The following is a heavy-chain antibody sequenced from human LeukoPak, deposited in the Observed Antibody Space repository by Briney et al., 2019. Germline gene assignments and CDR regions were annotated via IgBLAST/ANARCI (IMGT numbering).Heavy chain of an antibody. Sequence: ASVKVSCKASGYTFTGYYMHWVRQAPGQGLEWMGWINPNSGGTNYAQKFQGRATMTRDTSISTAYMELSRLRSDDTAVYYCARYPNEYYDILTGLPSKWNWFDPWGQGTLVTVSS. CDR1: GYTFTGYY. CDR2: INPNSGGT. V-gene: IGHV1-2*02. CDR3: ARYPNEYYDILTGLPSKWNWFDP. D-gene: IGHD3-9*01. J-gene: IGHJ5*02.